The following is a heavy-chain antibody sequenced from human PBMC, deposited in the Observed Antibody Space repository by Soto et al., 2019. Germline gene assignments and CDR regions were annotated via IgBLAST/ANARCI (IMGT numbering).Heavy chain of an antibody. CDR2: ISSSRTYI. CDR3: ARGLGYCSGGSCYDWFDP. CDR1: GFTFSSYT. J-gene: IGHJ5*02. D-gene: IGHD2-15*01. V-gene: IGHV3-21*01. Sequence: EVQLVESGGGLVEPGGSLRLSCAVSGFTFSSYTMNWVRQAPGKGLEWVSSISSSRTYIYYADSVKGRFTISRHNAKNSLYLQMINLRAEDTAVYYCARGLGYCSGGSCYDWFDPWGQGTLVTVSS.